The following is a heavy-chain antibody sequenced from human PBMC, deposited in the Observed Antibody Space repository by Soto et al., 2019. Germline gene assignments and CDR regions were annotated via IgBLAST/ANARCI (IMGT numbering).Heavy chain of an antibody. CDR2: INSDGSST. Sequence: EVQLVESGGGLVQPGGSLRLSCAASGFTFSSYWMHWVRQAPGKGLVWVSRINSDGSSTSYADSVKGRFTISRDNAKNTLYLQMNSLRAEDTAVYYCARSSYDFWSGYYRVGAFDIWGQGTMVTVSS. CDR1: GFTFSSYW. J-gene: IGHJ3*02. D-gene: IGHD3-3*01. V-gene: IGHV3-74*01. CDR3: ARSSYDFWSGYYRVGAFDI.